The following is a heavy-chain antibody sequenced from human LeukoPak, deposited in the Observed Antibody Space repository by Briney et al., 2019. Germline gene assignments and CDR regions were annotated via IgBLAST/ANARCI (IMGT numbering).Heavy chain of an antibody. J-gene: IGHJ4*02. CDR1: GGSISSYY. Sequence: KASETLSLTCTVSGGSISSYYWSWIRQPPGKGLEWIGYIYYSGSTNYNPSLKSRVTISVDTSKNQFSLKLSSVTAADTAVYYCARGDSSGWYPFDYWGQGTLVTVSS. CDR2: IYYSGST. D-gene: IGHD6-19*01. CDR3: ARGDSSGWYPFDY. V-gene: IGHV4-59*01.